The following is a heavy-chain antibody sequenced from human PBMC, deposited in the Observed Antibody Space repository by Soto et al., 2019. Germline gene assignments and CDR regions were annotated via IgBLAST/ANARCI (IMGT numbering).Heavy chain of an antibody. D-gene: IGHD6-19*01. CDR1: GYTFTGYY. CDR2: INPNSGGT. Sequence: ASVKVSCEASGYTFTGYYMRWVRQAPGQGLEWMGWINPNSGGTNYAQKFQGWVTMTRDTSISTAYMELSRLRSDDTAVYYCARESSSGWTRPYYYYYGMDVWGQGTTVTVSS. V-gene: IGHV1-2*04. J-gene: IGHJ6*02. CDR3: ARESSSGWTRPYYYYYGMDV.